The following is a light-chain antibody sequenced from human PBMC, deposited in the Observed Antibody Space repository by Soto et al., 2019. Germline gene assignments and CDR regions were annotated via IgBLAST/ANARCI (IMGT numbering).Light chain of an antibody. V-gene: IGKV1-5*03. CDR3: QQYNSWWT. CDR2: NAS. Sequence: DIQMTQSPSTLSASVGDRVTITCRASQSISSWLAWYQQKPGKAPKLLIYNASSLESGVPSRFGGSGSGTVFTITISILQPDDFATYYCQQYNSWWTFGQGTKVEIK. J-gene: IGKJ1*01. CDR1: QSISSW.